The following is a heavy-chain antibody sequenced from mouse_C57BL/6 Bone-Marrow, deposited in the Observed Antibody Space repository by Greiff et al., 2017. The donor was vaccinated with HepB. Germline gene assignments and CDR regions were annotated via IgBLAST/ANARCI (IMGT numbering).Heavy chain of an antibody. CDR3: ARELFITTVVGYWYFDV. J-gene: IGHJ1*03. D-gene: IGHD1-1*01. CDR2: ILPGSGST. CDR1: GYTFTGYW. Sequence: VQLQQSGAELLKPGASVKLSCKATGYTFTGYWIEWVKQRPGHGLEWIGEILPGSGSTNYNEKFKGKVTFTADTSSNTAYMQRSSLTTEDSAIYYCARELFITTVVGYWYFDVWGTGTTVTVSS. V-gene: IGHV1-9*01.